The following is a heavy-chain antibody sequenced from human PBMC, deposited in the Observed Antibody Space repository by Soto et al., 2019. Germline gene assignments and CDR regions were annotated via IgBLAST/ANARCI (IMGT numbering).Heavy chain of an antibody. V-gene: IGHV4-30-4*01. CDR2: IDYSGST. CDR3: ARWTVVTLWYFDL. D-gene: IGHD2-21*02. J-gene: IGHJ2*01. Sequence: QVQLQESGPGLVKPSQTLSLTCTVSGGSISSGDYYWSWIRQPPGKGLEWIGYIDYSGSTYYNPSLKSRVTISVDTSKNQFSLKLSSVTAADTAVYYCARWTVVTLWYFDLWGRGTLVTVSS. CDR1: GGSISSGDYY.